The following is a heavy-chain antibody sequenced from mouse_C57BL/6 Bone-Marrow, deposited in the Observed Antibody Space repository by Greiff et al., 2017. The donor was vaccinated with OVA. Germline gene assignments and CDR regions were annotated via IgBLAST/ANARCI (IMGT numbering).Heavy chain of an antibody. Sequence: VQLQQSGAELARPGASVKLSCKASGYTFTSYGISWVKQRTGQGLEWIGEIYPRSGNTYYNEKFKGKATLTADKSSSTAYMELRSLTSEDSAVYFCARERITTVVAWYFDVWGTGTTVTVSS. D-gene: IGHD1-1*01. CDR2: IYPRSGNT. J-gene: IGHJ1*03. V-gene: IGHV1-81*01. CDR3: ARERITTVVAWYFDV. CDR1: GYTFTSYG.